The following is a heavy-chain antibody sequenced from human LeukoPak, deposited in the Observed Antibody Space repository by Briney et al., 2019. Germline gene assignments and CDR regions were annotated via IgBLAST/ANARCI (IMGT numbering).Heavy chain of an antibody. D-gene: IGHD2-8*02. Sequence: PGGSLRLSCAASGFSVSGNYISWVRQAPGKGLEWVSSISSSSSYIYYADSVKGRFTISRDNTKNSLYLQMNSLRAEDTAVYYCARDSPYGTAGYWGQGTLVTVSS. CDR3: ARDSPYGTAGY. CDR2: ISSSSSYI. J-gene: IGHJ4*02. CDR1: GFSVSGNY. V-gene: IGHV3-21*01.